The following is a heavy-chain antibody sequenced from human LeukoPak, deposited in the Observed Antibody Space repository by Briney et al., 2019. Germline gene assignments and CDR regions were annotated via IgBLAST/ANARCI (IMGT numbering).Heavy chain of an antibody. Sequence: SETLSLTCTVSGGSISSYYWSWIRQPAGKGLEWIGRIYISGSTNYNPSLKSRVTMSVDTSKNQFSLKLSSVTAADTAVYYRARSKDILTGYCFDYWGQGTLVTVSS. D-gene: IGHD3-9*01. CDR1: GGSISSYY. V-gene: IGHV4-4*07. CDR3: ARSKDILTGYCFDY. J-gene: IGHJ4*02. CDR2: IYISGST.